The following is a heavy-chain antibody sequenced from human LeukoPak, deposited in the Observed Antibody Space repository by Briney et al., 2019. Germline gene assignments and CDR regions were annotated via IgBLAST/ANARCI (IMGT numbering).Heavy chain of an antibody. CDR2: FYPADSDI. CDR1: GYSFTTYW. Sequence: GESLKISCKGSGYSFTTYWIGWVRQMPGKGLEWMGIFYPADSDIRYSPSFQGQVTIPADKSINTAYLQWGSLKASDTAMYYCARPCSGGTCFSDSWGQGTLVTVSS. J-gene: IGHJ4*02. D-gene: IGHD2-15*01. CDR3: ARPCSGGTCFSDS. V-gene: IGHV5-51*01.